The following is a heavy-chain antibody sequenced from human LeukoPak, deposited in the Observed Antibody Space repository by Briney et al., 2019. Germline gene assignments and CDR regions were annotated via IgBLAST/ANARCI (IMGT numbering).Heavy chain of an antibody. CDR2: ISYDGSNK. CDR1: GFTFSSYG. D-gene: IGHD2-2*01. CDR3: AKDHRYCSSTSCYPFYYYYMDV. Sequence: PGGSLRLSCAASGFTFSSYGMHWVRQAPGKGLEWVAVISYDGSNKYYADSVKGRFTISRDNSKNTLYLQMNSLRAEDTAVYYRAKDHRYCSSTSCYPFYYYYMDVWGKGTTVTVSS. J-gene: IGHJ6*03. V-gene: IGHV3-30*18.